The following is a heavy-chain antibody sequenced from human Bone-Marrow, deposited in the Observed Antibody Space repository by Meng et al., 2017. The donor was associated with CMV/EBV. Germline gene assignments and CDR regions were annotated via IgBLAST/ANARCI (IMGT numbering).Heavy chain of an antibody. Sequence: ASVKVSCKASGYTFTSYGISWVRQAPGQGLEWMGWISAYNGNTNYAQKLQGRVTMTTDTSTSTAYMELRSLGSDDTAVYYCARDRGGYCSSTSCYDYYYGMDVWGQGTTVTVSS. CDR3: ARDRGGYCSSTSCYDYYYGMDV. V-gene: IGHV1-18*01. D-gene: IGHD2-2*03. J-gene: IGHJ6*02. CDR1: GYTFTSYG. CDR2: ISAYNGNT.